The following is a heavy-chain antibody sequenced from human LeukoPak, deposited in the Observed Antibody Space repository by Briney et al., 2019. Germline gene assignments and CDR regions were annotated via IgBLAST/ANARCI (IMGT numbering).Heavy chain of an antibody. CDR1: GYTFTGYY. V-gene: IGHV1-2*02. J-gene: IGHJ3*02. Sequence: ASVKLSCKASGYTFTGYYMHWVRQAPGQGLEWMGWINPNSGGTNYAQKFQVRVTMTRDKSISTAYMERSRLRADDTAVYYCAREGGDAFDIWGQGTMVTVSS. CDR3: AREGGDAFDI. CDR2: INPNSGGT. D-gene: IGHD3-16*01.